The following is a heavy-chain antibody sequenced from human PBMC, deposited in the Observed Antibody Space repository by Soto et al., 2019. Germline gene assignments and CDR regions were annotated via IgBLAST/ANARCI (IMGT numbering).Heavy chain of an antibody. J-gene: IGHJ4*02. CDR3: GRGGDYQVDD. CDR1: GASIASGGYY. Sequence: KSSETLSLTCAVSGASIASGGYYWSWLRQPPGKGLEWLGYIYNSGTTYYNPSLKRRVSISTDTSKNPFSLRLSSVTAADAAVYSCGRGGDYQVDDWGQRTQVTVSS. CDR2: IYNSGTT. V-gene: IGHV4-30-4*01. D-gene: IGHD4-17*01.